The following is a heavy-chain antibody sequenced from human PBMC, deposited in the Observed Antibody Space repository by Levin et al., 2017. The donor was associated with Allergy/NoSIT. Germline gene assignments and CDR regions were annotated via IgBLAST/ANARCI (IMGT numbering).Heavy chain of an antibody. J-gene: IGHJ6*02. Sequence: SETLSLTCTVSGGSISSSSYYWGWIRQPPGKGLEWIGSIYYSGSTYYNPSLKSRVTISVDTSKNQFSLKLSSVTAADTAVYYCARLVKVGALFSGYYGMDVWGQGTTVTVSS. CDR3: ARLVKVGALFSGYYGMDV. CDR2: IYYSGST. CDR1: GGSISSSSYY. V-gene: IGHV4-39*01. D-gene: IGHD1-26*01.